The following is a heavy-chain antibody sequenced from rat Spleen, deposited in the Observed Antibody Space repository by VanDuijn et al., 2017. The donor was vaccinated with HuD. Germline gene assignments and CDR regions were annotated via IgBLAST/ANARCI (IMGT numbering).Heavy chain of an antibody. J-gene: IGHJ1*01. CDR2: IIYDGSRT. D-gene: IGHD1-1*01. CDR1: GFTFSDYN. CDR3: TRHEITTVVGWYFDF. V-gene: IGHV5S10*01. Sequence: EVQLVESGGGLVQPGRSLTLSCAASGFTFSDYNMAWVRQAPKKGLEWVATIIYDGSRTYYRDSVKGRFTLSRDNAKSTLYLQMDSLRSEDTATYYCTRHEITTVVGWYFDFWGPGTMVTVSS.